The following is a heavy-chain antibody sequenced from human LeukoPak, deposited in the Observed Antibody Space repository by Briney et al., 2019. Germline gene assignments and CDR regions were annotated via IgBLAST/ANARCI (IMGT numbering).Heavy chain of an antibody. D-gene: IGHD2-15*01. CDR1: GFTFSSYG. V-gene: IGHV3-30*02. CDR2: IRYDGSNK. J-gene: IGHJ4*02. CDR3: AKGLDGVVVVAALDH. Sequence: PGGSLRLSCAASGFTFSSYGMHWVRQAPGKGLEWVAFIRYDGSNKYYADSVKGRFTISRDNSKNTLYLQMNSLRAEDTAVYYCAKGLDGVVVVAALDHWGQGTLVTVSS.